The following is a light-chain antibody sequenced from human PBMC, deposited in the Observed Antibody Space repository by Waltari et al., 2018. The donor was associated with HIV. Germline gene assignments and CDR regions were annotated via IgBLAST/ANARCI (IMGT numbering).Light chain of an antibody. J-gene: IGLJ3*02. CDR1: SDSVSINYY. Sequence: QTVVTQEPSFSVSPGGTVTLTCALNSDSVSINYYPGWFQQTPGQAPRTLLSSTYSRSSGVPDRFAGSIRGNKAALTITGAQADDDSVYFCALYMTGAKWVFGGGTKLTVL. CDR3: ALYMTGAKWV. CDR2: STY. V-gene: IGLV8-61*01.